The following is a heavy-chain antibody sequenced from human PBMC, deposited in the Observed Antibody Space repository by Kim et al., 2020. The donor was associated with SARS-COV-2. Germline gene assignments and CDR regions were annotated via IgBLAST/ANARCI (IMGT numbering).Heavy chain of an antibody. CDR3: AGEPPQPDYGDNGDSFDL. CDR1: GGTFSSYA. V-gene: IGHV1-69*13. J-gene: IGHJ3*01. CDR2: MSPSFGTA. Sequence: SVKFSCKASGGTFSSYAISWVRQAPGQGLEGMGWMSPSFGTASYAQKFQGRVTITEDESRSTAYMGLSSLRSEDTAVYYCAGEPPQPDYGDNGDSFDLWGQGTLVTVSS. D-gene: IGHD4-17*01.